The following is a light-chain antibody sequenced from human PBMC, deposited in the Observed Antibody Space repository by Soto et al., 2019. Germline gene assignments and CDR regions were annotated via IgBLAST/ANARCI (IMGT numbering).Light chain of an antibody. CDR2: EVT. CDR1: SGDIGSYNR. CDR3: SSYTNINTRACV. V-gene: IGLV2-14*01. Sequence: QSGLSQPASGCGSPGQSITISCTGTSGDIGSYNRVSWYQQHPGKAPKLIIYEVTDRPSGVSNRFSGSKSGNTASLTISGLQAEDEAEYYCSSYTNINTRACVFGTGTKVTVL. J-gene: IGLJ1*01.